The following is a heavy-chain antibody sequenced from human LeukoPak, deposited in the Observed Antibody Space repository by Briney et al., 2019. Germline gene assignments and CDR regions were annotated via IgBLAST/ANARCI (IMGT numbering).Heavy chain of an antibody. V-gene: IGHV3-30*18. Sequence: GGSLRLSCAASGFTFSSYGMHWVRQAPGKGLEWVAVISYDGSNKYYADSVKGRFTISRDNSKNTLYLQMNSLRVEDTAVYYCAKDRFVVVTRGFDYWGQGTLVTVSS. D-gene: IGHD3-22*01. J-gene: IGHJ4*02. CDR3: AKDRFVVVTRGFDY. CDR2: ISYDGSNK. CDR1: GFTFSSYG.